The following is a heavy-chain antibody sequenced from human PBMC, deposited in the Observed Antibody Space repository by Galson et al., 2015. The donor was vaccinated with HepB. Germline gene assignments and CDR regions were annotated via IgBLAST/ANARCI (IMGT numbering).Heavy chain of an antibody. CDR3: AKGWIELWSTADY. CDR1: GFTLDDYA. CDR2: ISRNGDFT. J-gene: IGHJ4*02. V-gene: IGHV3-9*01. Sequence: SLRLSCAASGFTLDDYAMHWVRQAPGKGLEWVSGISRNGDFTGYAGSVKGRFTISRGNAKKTLYLQMNSLRVEDTALYYCAKGWIELWSTADYWGQGTVVTVSS. D-gene: IGHD5-18*01.